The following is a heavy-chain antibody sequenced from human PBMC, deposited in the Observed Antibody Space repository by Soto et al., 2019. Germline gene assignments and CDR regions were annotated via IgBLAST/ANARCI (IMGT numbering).Heavy chain of an antibody. J-gene: IGHJ6*02. CDR2: ISGSGGST. V-gene: IGHV3-23*01. CDR1: GFTFSSYA. CDR3: AKDSWDYYDSSGYYPTDLYYYYGMDV. D-gene: IGHD3-22*01. Sequence: PGGSLRLSCAASGFTFSSYAMSWVRQAPGKGLEWVSAISGSGGSTYYADSVKGRFTISRDNSKNTLYLQMNSLRAEDTAVYYCAKDSWDYYDSSGYYPTDLYYYYGMDVWGQGTTVTV.